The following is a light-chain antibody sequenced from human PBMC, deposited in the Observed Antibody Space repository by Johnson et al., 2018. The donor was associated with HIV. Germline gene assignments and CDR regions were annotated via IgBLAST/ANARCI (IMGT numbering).Light chain of an antibody. CDR3: GTWNSSLSAPYV. CDR2: EDT. CDR1: SSNIGDNY. Sequence: QSVLTQPPSVSAAPGQKVSISCSGSSSNIGDNYVSWYQQVPGTAPKLLIHEDTKRPSGIPDRFSGSKSGTSATLGITGLQTGAEADYYGGTWNSSLSAPYVVGTVTKVTVL. V-gene: IGLV1-51*02. J-gene: IGLJ1*01.